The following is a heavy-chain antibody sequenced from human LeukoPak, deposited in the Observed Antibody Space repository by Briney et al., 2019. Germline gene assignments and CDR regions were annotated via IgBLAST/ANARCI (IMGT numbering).Heavy chain of an antibody. CDR1: GGSISSGNYY. CDR2: IYTSGST. Sequence: PSETLSLTCTVSGGSISSGNYYWSWIRQPAGKGLEWIGRIYTSGSTNYNPTLKSRVTISADTSKNQLSLKLSSVTAADTAVYYCARESDLSHYDSTDYWGQGTLVTVSS. CDR3: ARESDLSHYDSTDY. D-gene: IGHD3-22*01. V-gene: IGHV4-61*02. J-gene: IGHJ4*02.